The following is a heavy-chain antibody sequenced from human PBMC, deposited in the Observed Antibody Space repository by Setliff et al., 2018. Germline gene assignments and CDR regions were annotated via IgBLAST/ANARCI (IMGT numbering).Heavy chain of an antibody. Sequence: ASVKVSCKASGGTFRSYAISWVRQAPGQGLEWMAVINPSDGGSAFAQKFQGRLTMTRDTSTGTVYMELSGLISEDTAVYYCATAMVYWGQGTLVTVAS. CDR3: ATAMVY. D-gene: IGHD3-10*01. J-gene: IGHJ4*02. CDR2: INPSDGGS. V-gene: IGHV1-46*01. CDR1: GGTFRSYA.